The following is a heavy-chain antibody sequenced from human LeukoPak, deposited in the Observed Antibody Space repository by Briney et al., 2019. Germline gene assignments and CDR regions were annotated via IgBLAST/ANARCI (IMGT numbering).Heavy chain of an antibody. CDR1: GGTFSSYA. CDR3: ATLVGATLHDY. Sequence: ASVKVSCKASGGTFSSYAISWVRQAPGQGLEWMGRIIPILGIANYAQKFRGRVTITADKSTSTAYMELSSLRSEDTAVYYCATLVGATLHDYWGQGTLVTVSS. D-gene: IGHD1-26*01. CDR2: IIPILGIA. J-gene: IGHJ4*02. V-gene: IGHV1-69*04.